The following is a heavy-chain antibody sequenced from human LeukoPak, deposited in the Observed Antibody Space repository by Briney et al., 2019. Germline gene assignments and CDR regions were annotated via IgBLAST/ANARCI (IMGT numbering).Heavy chain of an antibody. D-gene: IGHD6-13*01. Sequence: ASVKVSCKASGYTFTNYYIHWVRQAPGQGLEWMGWINTNTGNPTYAQGFTGRFVFSLDTSVSTAYLQISSLKAEDTAVYYCARTMTRAAAAVGYWGQGTLVTVSS. CDR1: GYTFTNYY. CDR3: ARTMTRAAAAVGY. V-gene: IGHV7-4-1*02. J-gene: IGHJ4*02. CDR2: INTNTGNP.